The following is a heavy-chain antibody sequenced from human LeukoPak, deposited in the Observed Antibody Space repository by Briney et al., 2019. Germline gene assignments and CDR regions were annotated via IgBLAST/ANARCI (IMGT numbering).Heavy chain of an antibody. CDR1: GGSFSGYY. Sequence: SETLSLTCAVYGGSFSGYYWSWIRQPPGKGLEWIGEINHSGSTNYNPSLKSRVTISVDTSKNQFSLRLSSVTAADTAVYYCARDPSGYFNYWGQGTLATVSS. CDR3: ARDPSGYFNY. CDR2: INHSGST. J-gene: IGHJ4*02. D-gene: IGHD3-22*01. V-gene: IGHV4-34*01.